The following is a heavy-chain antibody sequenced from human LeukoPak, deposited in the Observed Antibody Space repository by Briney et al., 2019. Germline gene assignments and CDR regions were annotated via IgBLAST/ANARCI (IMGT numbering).Heavy chain of an antibody. J-gene: IGHJ3*02. Sequence: GGSLRLSCAASGFTFSSYEMNWVRQAPGKGLEWVSYISSSGSTIYYADSVKGRFTISRDNAKNSLYLQMNSLRAEDTAVYYCASDPGRDAFDIWGQGTMVTVSS. CDR2: ISSSGSTI. CDR1: GFTFSSYE. V-gene: IGHV3-48*03. CDR3: ASDPGRDAFDI.